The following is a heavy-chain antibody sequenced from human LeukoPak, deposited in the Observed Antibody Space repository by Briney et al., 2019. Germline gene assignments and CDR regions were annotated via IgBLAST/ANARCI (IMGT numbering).Heavy chain of an antibody. J-gene: IGHJ4*02. CDR1: GGSFSGYY. CDR3: ARYHYDISTGYLGIDY. V-gene: IGHV4-34*01. CDR2: INHSGST. Sequence: SETLSLTCAVYGGSFSGYYWSWIRQPPGKGLEWIGEINHSGSTNYNPSLKSRVTISVDTSKNQFSLKLSSVTAADTAVYYCARYHYDISTGYLGIDYWGQGTLVTVSS. D-gene: IGHD3-9*01.